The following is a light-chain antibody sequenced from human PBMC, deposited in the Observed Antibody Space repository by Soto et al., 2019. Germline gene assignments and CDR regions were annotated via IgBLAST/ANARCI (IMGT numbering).Light chain of an antibody. J-gene: IGKJ4*01. CDR1: KGIDSW. CDR3: QQAKDFPLT. CDR2: GSS. Sequence: DIQMTQSPSSVSVSVGDRVTITCRANKGIDSWLAWYQQKPGKAPKLLMYGSSTLESGVPSRFSGSRSGTDFTLTNSSLQPEDFATYYCQQAKDFPLTFGGGTKVEIK. V-gene: IGKV1-12*01.